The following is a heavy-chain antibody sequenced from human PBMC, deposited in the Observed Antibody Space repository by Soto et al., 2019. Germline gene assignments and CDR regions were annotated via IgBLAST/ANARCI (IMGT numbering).Heavy chain of an antibody. CDR1: GFTFDDYN. J-gene: IGHJ6*02. CDR2: ISGDGGST. CDR3: ATGLLYGSYGLDV. D-gene: IGHD3-3*01. Sequence: EVQLVESGGVVVQPGGSLRLSCAASGFTFDDYNMHWVRQAPGKGLEWVSLISGDGGSTFYADSVKGRFTISRDNSKKSLYLQMNSLRTEDTALYYGATGLLYGSYGLDVWGQGTTVTVSS. V-gene: IGHV3-43*01.